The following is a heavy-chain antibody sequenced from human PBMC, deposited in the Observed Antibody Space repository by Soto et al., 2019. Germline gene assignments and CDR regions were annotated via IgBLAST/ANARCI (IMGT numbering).Heavy chain of an antibody. CDR1: GGTCKNFA. CDR2: ISWNSGSI. D-gene: IGHD1-1*01. CDR3: TKGPTTTAWFPP. J-gene: IGHJ5*02. Sequence: GGSLRLSCTASGGTCKNFAMHWVRQAPGKGLEWVSGISWNSGSINYAASVKGRFTVSRDNARNSLFLQMHTLTSEDSAVYYCTKGPTTTAWFPPWGQRTQVTVSS. V-gene: IGHV3-9*01.